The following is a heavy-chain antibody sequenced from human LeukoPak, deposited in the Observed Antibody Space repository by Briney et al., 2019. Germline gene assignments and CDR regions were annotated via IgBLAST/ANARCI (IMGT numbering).Heavy chain of an antibody. CDR2: IHYSGTT. CDR1: GGSISSTYF. V-gene: IGHV4-39*01. Sequence: SETLSLTCTVSGGSISSTYFWAWIRQPPGKGLVWIATIHYSGTTYYKPSLRSRVTISVDTSANQFSLKLTPVTAADTAVYFCARLGYCSGGSCQHDFWGQGTLVTVSS. CDR3: ARLGYCSGGSCQHDF. J-gene: IGHJ4*02. D-gene: IGHD2-15*01.